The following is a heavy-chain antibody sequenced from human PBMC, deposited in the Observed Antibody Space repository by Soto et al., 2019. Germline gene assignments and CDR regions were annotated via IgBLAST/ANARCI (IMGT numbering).Heavy chain of an antibody. CDR1: GYTFTAYY. Sequence: ASVKVSCKASGYTFTAYYMHWVRQAPGQGLEWMGWINPHSGGTKYAQKFQGRVTMTRDTSPSTAYMEVGRLRPESTAVYFFARLPPPSLYYYGMDVWGQGTTVTVSS. V-gene: IGHV1-2*02. CDR2: INPHSGGT. J-gene: IGHJ6*02. CDR3: ARLPPPSLYYYGMDV.